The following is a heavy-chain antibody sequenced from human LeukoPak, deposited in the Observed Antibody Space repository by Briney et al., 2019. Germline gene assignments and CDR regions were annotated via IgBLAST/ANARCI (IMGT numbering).Heavy chain of an antibody. V-gene: IGHV1-24*01. D-gene: IGHD3-10*01. CDR1: GYTLTELS. Sequence: GASVKVSCKVSGYTLTELSMHWVRQAPGKGLEWMGGFDPEDGETIYAQKFQGRVTMTEDTSTDTAYMELSSLRSEDTAVYYCATESMVRGVNPGAYYYYMDVWGKGTTVTVSS. CDR3: ATESMVRGVNPGAYYYYMDV. CDR2: FDPEDGET. J-gene: IGHJ6*03.